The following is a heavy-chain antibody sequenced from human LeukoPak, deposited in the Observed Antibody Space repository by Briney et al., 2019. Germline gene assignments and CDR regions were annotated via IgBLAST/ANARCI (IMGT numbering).Heavy chain of an antibody. D-gene: IGHD6-13*01. Sequence: GGSLRLSCAASGFTFSSYAMSWVRKAPGKGLEWVSAISGSGGSTYYADSVKGRFTISRDNSKNTLYLQMNSLRAEDTAVYYCAKFGSSWLSESWFDPWGQGTLVTVSS. V-gene: IGHV3-23*01. CDR3: AKFGSSWLSESWFDP. J-gene: IGHJ5*02. CDR1: GFTFSSYA. CDR2: ISGSGGST.